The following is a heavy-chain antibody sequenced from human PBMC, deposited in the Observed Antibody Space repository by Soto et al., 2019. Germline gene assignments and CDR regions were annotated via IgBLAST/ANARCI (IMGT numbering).Heavy chain of an antibody. CDR3: ARARPPVDILTPIPRFDP. V-gene: IGHV3-11*06. D-gene: IGHD3-9*01. Sequence: PGGSLRLSCAASGFTFSDYYMSWIRQAPGKGLEWVSYISSSSSYTNYADSVKGRFTISRDNAKNSLYLQMNSLRAEDTAVYYCARARPPVDILTPIPRFDPWGQGTLVTVSS. CDR2: ISSSSSYT. J-gene: IGHJ5*02. CDR1: GFTFSDYY.